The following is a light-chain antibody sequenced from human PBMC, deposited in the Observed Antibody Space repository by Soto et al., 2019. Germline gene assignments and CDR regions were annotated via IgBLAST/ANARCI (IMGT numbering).Light chain of an antibody. Sequence: EIVLTQSPATLSLSPGERATVSCRASQSVSSYLAWYQQKPGQAPRLLIYDASNRATGIPARFSGSGSGTDFTLTISSLEPEDFALYYCQQCYNWPQWTFGQGTKVDIK. CDR2: DAS. V-gene: IGKV3-11*01. J-gene: IGKJ1*01. CDR3: QQCYNWPQWT. CDR1: QSVSSY.